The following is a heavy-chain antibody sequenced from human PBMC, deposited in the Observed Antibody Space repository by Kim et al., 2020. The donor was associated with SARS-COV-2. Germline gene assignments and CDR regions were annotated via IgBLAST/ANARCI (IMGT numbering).Heavy chain of an antibody. V-gene: IGHV3-74*01. CDR1: GFTVSDYW. CDR2: MNEDGSWT. J-gene: IGHJ4*02. Sequence: GGYLRLSCVASGFTVSDYWMHWVRQRPGKGLEWVARMNEDGSWTNHADSVKGRFTISRDNAKNSLDLQMKSLRVEDTAMYYCVKDFTGPLDSWGQGTLVTVAS. CDR3: VKDFTGPLDS. D-gene: IGHD3-9*01.